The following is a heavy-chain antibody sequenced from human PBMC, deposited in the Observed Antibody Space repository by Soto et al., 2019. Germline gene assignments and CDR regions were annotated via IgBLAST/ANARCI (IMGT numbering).Heavy chain of an antibody. CDR3: ARHSPLAAGGAFEF. Sequence: SETLSLASTVSGASISSNYWSWIRQPPGKGLECIGYFSYSGSTNYNPSLKSRVIISVDTSRNQFSLKLTSVTATDTAMYYCARHSPLAAGGAFEFWGQGMMVTVSS. V-gene: IGHV4-59*08. CDR2: FSYSGST. CDR1: GASISSNY. D-gene: IGHD6-13*01. J-gene: IGHJ3*01.